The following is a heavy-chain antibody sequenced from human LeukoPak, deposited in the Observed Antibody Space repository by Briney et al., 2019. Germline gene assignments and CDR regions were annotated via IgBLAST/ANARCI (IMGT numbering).Heavy chain of an antibody. CDR1: GYSFTSYW. CDR2: IYPGDSDT. V-gene: IGHV5-51*01. CDR3: ARLMDQNYDILTGYYSYNWFDP. J-gene: IGHJ5*02. Sequence: GESLKISCKGSGYSFTSYWIGWVRQMPGKGLEWMGIIYPGDSDTRYSPSFQGQVTISADKSISTAYLQWSSLKASDTAMYYCARLMDQNYDILTGYYSYNWFDPWGQGTLVTVSS. D-gene: IGHD3-9*01.